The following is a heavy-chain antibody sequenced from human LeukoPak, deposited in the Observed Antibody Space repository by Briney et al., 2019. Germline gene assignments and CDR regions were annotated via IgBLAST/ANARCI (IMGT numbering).Heavy chain of an antibody. V-gene: IGHV3-23*01. J-gene: IGHJ6*03. Sequence: GGSLRLSCAASGFTFSTYAMSWVRQAPGKGLEWLSTIGGGGRDTFYADSVKGRFTVSRDNSKNTLYLQMSSLRAEDTAIYFCAKNRGANYYNYYMDVWGKGTTVTVSS. D-gene: IGHD4/OR15-4a*01. CDR2: IGGGGRDT. CDR3: AKNRGANYYNYYMDV. CDR1: GFTFSTYA.